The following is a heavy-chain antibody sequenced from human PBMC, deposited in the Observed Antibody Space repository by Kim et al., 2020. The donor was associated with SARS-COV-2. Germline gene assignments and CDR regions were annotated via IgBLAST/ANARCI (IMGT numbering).Heavy chain of an antibody. CDR2: INPSGGST. Sequence: ASVKVSCKASGYTFTSYYMHWVRQAPGQGLEWMGIINPSGGSTSYAQKFQGRVTMTRDTSTSTVYMELSSLRSEDTAVYYCVRSPRDDAFDIWGQGTMVTVSS. CDR3: VRSPRDDAFDI. V-gene: IGHV1-46*01. CDR1: GYTFTSYY. J-gene: IGHJ3*02.